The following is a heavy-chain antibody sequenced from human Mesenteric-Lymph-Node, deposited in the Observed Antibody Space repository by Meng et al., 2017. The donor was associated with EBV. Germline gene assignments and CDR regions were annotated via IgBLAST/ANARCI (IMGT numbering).Heavy chain of an antibody. D-gene: IGHD5-12*01. J-gene: IGHJ4*02. CDR1: GYSMMSES. Sequence: GQLVTSGGEGKVAGASVKVVCRTSGYSMMSESLYCVRQAPGQGLEWMGLISAYNGDTKNAQKLQGRVTMTTETSTSKAYRELRSLRSDDTTVYYCARGNSGYQVGLDYGGKGTLVTVSS. CDR2: ISAYNGDT. V-gene: IGHV1-18*01. CDR3: ARGNSGYQVGLDY.